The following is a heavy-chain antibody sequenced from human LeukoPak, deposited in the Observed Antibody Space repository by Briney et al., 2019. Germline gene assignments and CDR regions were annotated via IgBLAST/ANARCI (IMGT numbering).Heavy chain of an antibody. V-gene: IGHV4-59*01. D-gene: IGHD3-22*01. CDR2: IYYSGST. J-gene: IGHJ6*03. Sequence: SETLSLTCTVSGGSISSYYWSWIRQPPGKGLEWIGYIYYSGSTNYNPSLKSRFTISVDTSKNQFSLKLSSVTAADTAVYYCARAYHYYYYYYYMDVWGKGTTVTVSS. CDR3: ARAYHYYYYYYYMDV. CDR1: GGSISSYY.